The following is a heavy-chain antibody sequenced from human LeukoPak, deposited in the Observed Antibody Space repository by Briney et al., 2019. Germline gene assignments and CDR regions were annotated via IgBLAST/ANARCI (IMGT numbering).Heavy chain of an antibody. Sequence: TGGSLRLSCAASGFTVSSNFMSWVRQAPGKGLEWVSVILTAGKTYYADSVKGRFTISRDNSKNTLYLQMNSLRAEDTAVYYCAKEAYSSSWYRLDYWGQGTLVTVSS. V-gene: IGHV3-53*05. CDR3: AKEAYSSSWYRLDY. CDR1: GFTVSSNF. J-gene: IGHJ4*02. D-gene: IGHD6-13*01. CDR2: ILTAGKT.